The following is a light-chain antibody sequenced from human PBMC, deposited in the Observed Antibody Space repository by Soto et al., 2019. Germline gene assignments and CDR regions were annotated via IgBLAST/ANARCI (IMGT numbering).Light chain of an antibody. CDR1: QSVGSSS. Sequence: EIVLTQSPGTLSLSPGERATLSCRASQSVGSSSLAWYQQKPGQAPRLLIFEASKRATGIPDRISGSGSGTDFTLTISSLEPEDFAVYYCQQRGHWPRTFGQGTKVEMK. CDR3: QQRGHWPRT. CDR2: EAS. V-gene: IGKV3D-20*02. J-gene: IGKJ1*01.